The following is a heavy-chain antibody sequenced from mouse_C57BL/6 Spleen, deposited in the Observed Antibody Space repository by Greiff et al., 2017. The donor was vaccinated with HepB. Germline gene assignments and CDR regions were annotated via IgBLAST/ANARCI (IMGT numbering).Heavy chain of an antibody. Sequence: VQLKESGAELVRPGTSVKMSCKASGYTFTNYWIGWAKQRPGHGLEWIGDIYPGGGYTNYNEKFKGKATLTADKSSSTAYMQFSSLTSEDSAIYYCARKGDYYGSSHWYFDVWGTGTTVTVSS. CDR3: ARKGDYYGSSHWYFDV. D-gene: IGHD1-1*01. V-gene: IGHV1-63*01. CDR2: IYPGGGYT. J-gene: IGHJ1*03. CDR1: GYTFTNYW.